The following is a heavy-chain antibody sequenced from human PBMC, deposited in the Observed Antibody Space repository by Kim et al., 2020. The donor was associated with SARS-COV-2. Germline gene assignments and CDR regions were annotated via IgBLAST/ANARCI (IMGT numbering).Heavy chain of an antibody. D-gene: IGHD2-15*01. J-gene: IGHJ4*02. V-gene: IGHV1-8*01. CDR3: ARRVGGCRGGTCYWVDY. CDR1: GYTFTSHD. Sequence: ASVKVSCKASGYTFTSHDINWVRQATGQGLEWMGWMNPNSGNTGYAQKFQGRVTMTRNTSISTAYMELSSLRSEDTAGYYCARRVGGCRGGTCYWVDYWGQGTLVSVSS. CDR2: MNPNSGNT.